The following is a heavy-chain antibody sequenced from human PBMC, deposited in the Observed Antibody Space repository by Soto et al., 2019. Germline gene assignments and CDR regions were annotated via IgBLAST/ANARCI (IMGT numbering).Heavy chain of an antibody. CDR1: GFTFSNAW. V-gene: IGHV3-15*07. CDR2: IKSKTDGGTT. CDR3: TTAGGYYGSGSYYKSRPFDP. Sequence: PGGSLRLSCAASGFTFSNAWMNWVRQAPGKGLEWVGRIKSKTDGGTTDYAAPVKGRFTISRDDSKNTLYLQMNSLKTEDTAVYYCTTAGGYYGSGSYYKSRPFDPWGQGTLVTVSS. J-gene: IGHJ5*02. D-gene: IGHD3-10*01.